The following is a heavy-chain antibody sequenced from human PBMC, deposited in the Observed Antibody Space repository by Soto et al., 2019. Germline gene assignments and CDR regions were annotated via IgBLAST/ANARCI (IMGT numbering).Heavy chain of an antibody. CDR3: ARSAMVRGVITPINWFDP. D-gene: IGHD3-10*01. CDR1: GGSISSYY. CDR2: IYYSGST. J-gene: IGHJ5*02. Sequence: SETLSLTCTVSGGSISSYYWSWIRQPPGKGLEWIGYIYYSGSTNYNPSLKSRVTISVDTSKNQFSLKLSSVTAADTAVYYCARSAMVRGVITPINWFDPWGQGTLVTVSS. V-gene: IGHV4-59*08.